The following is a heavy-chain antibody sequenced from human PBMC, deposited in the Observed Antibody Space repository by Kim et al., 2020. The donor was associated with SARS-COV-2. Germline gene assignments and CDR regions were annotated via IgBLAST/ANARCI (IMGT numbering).Heavy chain of an antibody. V-gene: IGHV3-74*01. Sequence: GGSLRLSCAASGFTFNVRWMHWVRQAPGKGLVWVSRILADGSETTYADSVKGRFTISRDNARNTVYLQMNSLRAEDTAVYYCSRDYSFGMDVWGQGTTFT. CDR3: SRDYSFGMDV. J-gene: IGHJ6*02. CDR1: GFTFNVRW. CDR2: ILADGSET.